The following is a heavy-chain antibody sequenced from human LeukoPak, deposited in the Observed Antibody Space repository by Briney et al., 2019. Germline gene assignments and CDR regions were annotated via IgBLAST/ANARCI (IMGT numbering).Heavy chain of an antibody. D-gene: IGHD2-15*01. CDR2: TYPGNSNT. Sequence: GESLKISCKGSGYSFTNNWIGWVRQMPGKGLEWMGITYPGNSNTRYSPSFQGQVTISADKSISSAYLQWSSLKASDTAMYYCVRSPACSSGTCYPNWFDPWGQGTLVTVSS. CDR3: VRSPACSSGTCYPNWFDP. V-gene: IGHV5-51*01. CDR1: GYSFTNNW. J-gene: IGHJ5*02.